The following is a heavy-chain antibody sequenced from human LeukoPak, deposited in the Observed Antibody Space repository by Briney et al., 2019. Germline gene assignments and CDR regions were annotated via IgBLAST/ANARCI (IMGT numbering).Heavy chain of an antibody. CDR1: GYTFTRYA. CDR2: ISTYNGDT. D-gene: IGHD6-19*01. Sequence: GASVKVSCKASGYTFTRYAISWVRQAPGQGLEWMGWISTYNGDTNYAQNLQGRVTMTRDASTSTAYMELRSLRSDDTAVYYCARDPSNTSGRYIYFDSWSQGTLVTAPS. V-gene: IGHV1-18*04. CDR3: ARDPSNTSGRYIYFDS. J-gene: IGHJ4*02.